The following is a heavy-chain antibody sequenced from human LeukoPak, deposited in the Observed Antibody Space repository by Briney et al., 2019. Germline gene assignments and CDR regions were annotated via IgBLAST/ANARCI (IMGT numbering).Heavy chain of an antibody. Sequence: SETLSLTCTVSGGSLSSYYWSWSRQPPGKGLEWSGYIYYSGSTNYNPSLKSRVTISVATSKNQFSLKLSSVTAADTAVYYCAREAKGFSSGWYGLIDYWGQGTLVTVSS. V-gene: IGHV4-59*01. CDR3: AREAKGFSSGWYGLIDY. CDR2: IYYSGST. J-gene: IGHJ4*02. CDR1: GGSLSSYY. D-gene: IGHD6-19*01.